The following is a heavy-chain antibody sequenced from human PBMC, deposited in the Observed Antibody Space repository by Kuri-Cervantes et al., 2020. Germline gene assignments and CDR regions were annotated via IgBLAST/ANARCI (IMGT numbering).Heavy chain of an antibody. CDR3: VRGLFYGDYGEIGSWVVVGFDY. J-gene: IGHJ4*02. D-gene: IGHD4-17*01. V-gene: IGHV3-52*01. CDR1: GFTFSSSW. Sequence: GGSLRLSCAASGFTFSSSWTHWVCQAPEKGLEWVADIKCDGSEKYYVDSVKGRLTISRDDAKNSLYLQVNSLRAEDMTVYYCVRGLFYGDYGEIGSWVVVGFDYWGQGTLVTVSS. CDR2: IKCDGSEK.